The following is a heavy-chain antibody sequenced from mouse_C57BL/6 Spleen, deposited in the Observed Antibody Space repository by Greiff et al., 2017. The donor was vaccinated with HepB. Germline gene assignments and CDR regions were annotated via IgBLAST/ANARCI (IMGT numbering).Heavy chain of an antibody. J-gene: IGHJ4*01. V-gene: IGHV1-82*01. CDR1: GYAFSSSW. Sequence: QVQLKESGPELVKPGASVKISCKASGYAFSSSWMNWVKQRPGKGLEWIGRIYPGDGDTNYNGKFKGKATLTADKSSSTAYMQLSSLTSEDSAVYFCAISRLRPDYYAMDYWGQGTSVTVSS. D-gene: IGHD2-2*01. CDR3: AISRLRPDYYAMDY. CDR2: IYPGDGDT.